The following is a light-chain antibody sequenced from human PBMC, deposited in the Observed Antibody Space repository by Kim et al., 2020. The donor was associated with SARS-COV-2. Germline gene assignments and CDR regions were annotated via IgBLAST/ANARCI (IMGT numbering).Light chain of an antibody. CDR2: KAS. J-gene: IGKJ1*01. V-gene: IGKV1-5*03. CDR1: QSISSW. Sequence: AAVGDRVTITCRASQSISSWLAWYQQKPGKAPKLLIYKASSLESGVPSRFSGSRSGTEFTLTISSLQPDDFATYYCQQYNGYSWTFGQGTKVDIK. CDR3: QQYNGYSWT.